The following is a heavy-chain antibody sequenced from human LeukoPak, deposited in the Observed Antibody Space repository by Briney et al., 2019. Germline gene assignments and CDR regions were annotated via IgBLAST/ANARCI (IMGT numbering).Heavy chain of an antibody. V-gene: IGHV1-2*02. CDR2: INPRTGAT. CDR3: ARGSRLGVVERDAFDI. J-gene: IGHJ3*02. D-gene: IGHD3-3*01. CDR1: GYTFTDHY. Sequence: ASVKVSCKASGYTFTDHYMFWVRQAPGQGLEWMGYINPRTGATYYAENFHGRVTLTRDTSINTVYMELGSLKSDDSATYYCARGSRLGVVERDAFDIWGQGTMVTVSS.